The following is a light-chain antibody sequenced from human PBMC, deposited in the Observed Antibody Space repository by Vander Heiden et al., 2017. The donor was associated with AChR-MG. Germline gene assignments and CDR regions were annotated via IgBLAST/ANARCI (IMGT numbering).Light chain of an antibody. CDR3: QQRSDWPPSIT. Sequence: EVVFTQSPATLCLSPGERATLSCRASQSVSSYFAWYQQKPGQAPRLLIYDTSNRATGIPARFSGSGSGTDFTLTISSLEPEDSAVYYCQQRSDWPPSITFGQGTRLEIK. CDR2: DTS. J-gene: IGKJ5*01. V-gene: IGKV3-11*01. CDR1: QSVSSY.